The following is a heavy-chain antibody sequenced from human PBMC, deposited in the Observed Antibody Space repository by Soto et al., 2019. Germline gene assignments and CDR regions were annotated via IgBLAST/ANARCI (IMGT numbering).Heavy chain of an antibody. V-gene: IGHV1-2*02. CDR1: GYIFTSYY. CDR2: INPNTGGT. CDR3: ARLRPRREFDP. J-gene: IGHJ5*02. Sequence: ASLKVSCKAAGYIFTSYYIHWVRQDPGQGLEWRGWINPNTGGTNYAQRFEGRVIMTRDTSISTAYIELSRLTSGDTAIYFCARLRPRREFDPWGQGTLVTVYS.